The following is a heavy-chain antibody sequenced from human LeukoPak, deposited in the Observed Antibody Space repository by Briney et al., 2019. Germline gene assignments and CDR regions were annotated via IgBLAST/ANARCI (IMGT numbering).Heavy chain of an antibody. J-gene: IGHJ4*02. CDR1: GGSISSGGYY. CDR2: IYHSGST. D-gene: IGHD3-10*01. V-gene: IGHV4-30-2*01. Sequence: PSETLSLTCTVSGGSISSGGYYWSWIRQPPGKGLEWIGYIYHSGSTYYNPSLKSRVTISVDRSKNQFSLKLSSVTAADTAVYYCARDMGFYGSGYDYWGQGTLVTVSS. CDR3: ARDMGFYGSGYDY.